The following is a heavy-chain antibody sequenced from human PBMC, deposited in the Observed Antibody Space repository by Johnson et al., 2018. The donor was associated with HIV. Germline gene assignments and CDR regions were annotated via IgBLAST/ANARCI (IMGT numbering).Heavy chain of an antibody. J-gene: IGHJ3*02. Sequence: VQLVESGGGLVQPGRSLRLSCAASGFTFDDYAMHWVRQAPGKGLEWVSGISWNSGSKGYADSVKGRVTISRDNAKNSLYLQMNSLRAEDTAVYYCARGARGDLEWLLSGHAFDIWGQGTMVTVSS. D-gene: IGHD3-3*01. CDR3: ARGARGDLEWLLSGHAFDI. CDR1: GFTFDDYA. CDR2: ISWNSGSK. V-gene: IGHV3-9*01.